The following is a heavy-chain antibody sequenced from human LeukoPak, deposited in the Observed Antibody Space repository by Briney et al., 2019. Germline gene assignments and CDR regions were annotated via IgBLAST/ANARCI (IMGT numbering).Heavy chain of an antibody. D-gene: IGHD2-8*01. V-gene: IGHV4-4*09. CDR1: GGSISSYY. CDR3: ARGLRTRREYCTNGVCLFDY. CDR2: IYTSGST. J-gene: IGHJ4*02. Sequence: SETLSLTCTVSGGSISSYYWSWIRQPPGKGLEWIGYIYTSGSTNYNPSLKSRVTISVDTSKNQFSLKLSSVTAADTAVYYCARGLRTRREYCTNGVCLFDYWGQGTLVTVSS.